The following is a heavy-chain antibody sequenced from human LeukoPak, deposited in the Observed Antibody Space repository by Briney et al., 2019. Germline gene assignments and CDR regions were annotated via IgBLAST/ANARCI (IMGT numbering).Heavy chain of an antibody. J-gene: IGHJ6*03. V-gene: IGHV4-4*07. Sequence: SETLSLTCTVGSISSYYWNWIRQPAGKGLEWIGRMYISGSTNYNPSLKSRVTMSVDTSKNQFSLKLSSVTAADTAVYYCAREYTGAEKSSPYYYYYMDVWGKGTTVTISS. D-gene: IGHD5-18*01. CDR1: SISSYY. CDR3: AREYTGAEKSSPYYYYYMDV. CDR2: MYISGST.